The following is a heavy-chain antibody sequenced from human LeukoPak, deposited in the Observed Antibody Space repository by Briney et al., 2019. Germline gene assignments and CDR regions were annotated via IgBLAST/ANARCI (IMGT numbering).Heavy chain of an antibody. V-gene: IGHV3-30*02. CDR1: GFTFSSYG. Sequence: PGGSLRLSCAASGFTFSSYGMHWVRQAPGKGLEWVAFIRYDGSNKYYADSVKGRFTISRDNSKNTLYLQMNSLRAEDTAVYYCAKDPGYSYGWGENIWGQGTMVTVSS. CDR3: AKDPGYSYGWGENI. D-gene: IGHD5-18*01. CDR2: IRYDGSNK. J-gene: IGHJ3*02.